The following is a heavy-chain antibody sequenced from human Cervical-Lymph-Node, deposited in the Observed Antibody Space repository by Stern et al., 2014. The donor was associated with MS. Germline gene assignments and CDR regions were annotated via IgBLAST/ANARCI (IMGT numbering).Heavy chain of an antibody. Sequence: QVQLVESGPEVKKPGASVKVSCRASDYPFISYAVSWVRQAPGQGLEWMGWISAYNGNTNFAPRFQGRVSLTTDTSTSTAYMELRSLRSDDTAVYYCARVHHDILPGIYPPLDFWGQGTLVTVSS. V-gene: IGHV1-18*01. CDR2: ISAYNGNT. D-gene: IGHD5-12*01. J-gene: IGHJ4*02. CDR3: ARVHHDILPGIYPPLDF. CDR1: DYPFISYA.